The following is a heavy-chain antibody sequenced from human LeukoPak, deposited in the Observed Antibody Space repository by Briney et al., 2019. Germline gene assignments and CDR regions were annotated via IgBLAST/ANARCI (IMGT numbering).Heavy chain of an antibody. D-gene: IGHD6-19*01. V-gene: IGHV3-48*03. CDR1: GFSFSSYE. CDR2: ISSSGSIT. Sequence: GGSLRLSCADSGFSFSSYEMNWVRQAPGKGLEWISYISSSGSITFYADSEKGRFTISRDNARNSLYLQMNSLRAEDSAVYYCASTRSTSDWYTRGFEYWGQGTLVTVSS. CDR3: ASTRSTSDWYTRGFEY. J-gene: IGHJ4*02.